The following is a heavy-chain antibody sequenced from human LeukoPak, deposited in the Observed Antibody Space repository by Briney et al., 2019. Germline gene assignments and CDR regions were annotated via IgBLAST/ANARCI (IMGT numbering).Heavy chain of an antibody. J-gene: IGHJ3*02. D-gene: IGHD3-3*01. Sequence: GGSLRLSCAASGFTFSSYAMNWVRQTPGKGLEWVSAISGSGGSTYYADSVKGRFTISRDNSKNTLYLQMNSLRAEDTAVYYCAKGHNFWSGYYSGKDAFDIWGQGTMVTLSS. CDR2: ISGSGGST. CDR1: GFTFSSYA. CDR3: AKGHNFWSGYYSGKDAFDI. V-gene: IGHV3-23*01.